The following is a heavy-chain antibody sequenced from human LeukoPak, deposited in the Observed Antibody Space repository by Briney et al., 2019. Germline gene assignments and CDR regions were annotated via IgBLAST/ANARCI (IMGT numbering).Heavy chain of an antibody. CDR1: GYTFTSYG. Sequence: ASVKVSCKASGYTFTSYGISWVRQAPGQGLEWMGWISAYNGNTNYAQKLQGRVTMTTDTSTSTAYMELRSLRSDDTAVYYCARDDGTYYDFWSGYYRGNYFDYWGQGTLVTVSS. J-gene: IGHJ4*02. V-gene: IGHV1-18*01. CDR2: ISAYNGNT. CDR3: ARDDGTYYDFWSGYYRGNYFDY. D-gene: IGHD3-3*01.